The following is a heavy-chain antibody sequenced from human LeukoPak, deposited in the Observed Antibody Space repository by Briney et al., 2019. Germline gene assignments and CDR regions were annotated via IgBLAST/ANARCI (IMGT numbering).Heavy chain of an antibody. CDR2: ISAYNGNT. Sequence: EASVKVSCKASGYTFTSYGISWVRQAPGQGLEWMGWISAYNGNTNYAQKFQGRVTMTRDTSTSTVYMELSSLRSEDTAVYYCARDPQAVAGNFDYWGQGTLVTVSS. CDR3: ARDPQAVAGNFDY. D-gene: IGHD6-19*01. CDR1: GYTFTSYG. J-gene: IGHJ4*02. V-gene: IGHV1-18*01.